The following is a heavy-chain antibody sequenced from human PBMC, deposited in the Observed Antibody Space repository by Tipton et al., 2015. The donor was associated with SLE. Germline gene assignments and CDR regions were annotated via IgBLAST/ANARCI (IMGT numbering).Heavy chain of an antibody. Sequence: TLSLTCTVSGGSISSFSWTWIRQPPGKGLEWMGYIYNSVPGNYNPSLKSRLTISVDTSKNQFSLRLISVTAADTAVYYCARGCSSSTCEPFYFFGMDVWGQGTTVTVSS. V-gene: IGHV4-59*12. J-gene: IGHJ6*02. CDR1: GGSISSFS. CDR3: ARGCSSSTCEPFYFFGMDV. CDR2: IYNSVPG. D-gene: IGHD2-2*01.